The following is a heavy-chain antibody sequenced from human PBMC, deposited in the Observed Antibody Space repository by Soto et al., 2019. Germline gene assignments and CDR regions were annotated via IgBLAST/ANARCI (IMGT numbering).Heavy chain of an antibody. V-gene: IGHV2-5*02. CDR2: IYWVDAK. D-gene: IGHD2-21*02. CDR3: AHARRMEGGDCFFQH. Sequence: GPGPTVVNPTQTLTLTCTFSWFSLSTSGVGVGWIRQPPGKALEWLALIYWVDAKRYSPSLKSRRTMTKDTSKNQVDLTMTNMGPVDTATYYCAHARRMEGGDCFFQHLGQGTLVTVFS. CDR1: WFSLSTSGVG. J-gene: IGHJ1*01.